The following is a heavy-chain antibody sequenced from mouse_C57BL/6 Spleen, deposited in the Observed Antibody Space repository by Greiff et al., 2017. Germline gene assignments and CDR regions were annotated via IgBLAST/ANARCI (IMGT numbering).Heavy chain of an antibody. Sequence: QVQLQQPGAELVMPGASVKLSCKASGYTFTSYWMHWVKQRPGQGLEWIGEIDPSDSYTNYNQKFKGKSTLTVDKSSSTAYMQLSSLTSEDSAGYYCARGLRNFDYWGQGTTLTVSS. CDR1: GYTFTSYW. CDR3: ARGLRNFDY. V-gene: IGHV1-69*01. D-gene: IGHD1-1*01. CDR2: IDPSDSYT. J-gene: IGHJ2*01.